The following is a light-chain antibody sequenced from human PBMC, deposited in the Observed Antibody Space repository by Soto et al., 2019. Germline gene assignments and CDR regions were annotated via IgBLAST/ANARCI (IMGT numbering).Light chain of an antibody. Sequence: QSALTQPASVSGSAGRSITISCTGASSDVGGYNSVSWYQQHPGKVPKIVIYDVSIRPSGVPDRFSGSKSGNTASLTISGLQAEDESDYYCSSYTSIPALVFGTGTKLTVL. CDR3: SSYTSIPALV. V-gene: IGLV2-14*01. CDR1: SSDVGGYNS. CDR2: DVS. J-gene: IGLJ1*01.